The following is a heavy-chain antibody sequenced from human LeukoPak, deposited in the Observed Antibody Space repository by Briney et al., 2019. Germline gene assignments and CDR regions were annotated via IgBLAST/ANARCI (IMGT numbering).Heavy chain of an antibody. CDR1: GYSISSGYY. J-gene: IGHJ4*02. Sequence: SETLSLTCTVSGYSISSGYYWGWIRQPPGKGLEWIGSIYHSGSTYYNPPLKSRVTISVDTSKNQFSLKLSSVTAADTAVYYCARDFGYYYDSSGYYPKGDFDYWGQGTLVTVSS. CDR3: ARDFGYYYDSSGYYPKGDFDY. D-gene: IGHD3-22*01. CDR2: IYHSGST. V-gene: IGHV4-38-2*02.